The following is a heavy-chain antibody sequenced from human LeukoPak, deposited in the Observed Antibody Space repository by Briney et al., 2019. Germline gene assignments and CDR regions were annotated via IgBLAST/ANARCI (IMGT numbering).Heavy chain of an antibody. CDR3: TTLPRYSYGPLDY. Sequence: GGSLRLSCAASGFSFSNAWMSWVRQAPGKGLEWVGRIKSETDGGTTDYAAPVKGRFTISRDDAKKKLYLQMNSLKTEDTAVYYCTTLPRYSYGPLDYWGQGTLVTVSS. D-gene: IGHD5-18*01. CDR1: GFSFSNAW. V-gene: IGHV3-15*01. J-gene: IGHJ4*02. CDR2: IKSETDGGTT.